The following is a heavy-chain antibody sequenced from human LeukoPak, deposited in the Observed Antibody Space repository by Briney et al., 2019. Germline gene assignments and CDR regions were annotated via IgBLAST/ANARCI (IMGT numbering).Heavy chain of an antibody. CDR2: INHSGST. CDR3: ARGPPPYYMDV. CDR1: GGSLSRYF. J-gene: IGHJ6*03. V-gene: IGHV4-34*01. Sequence: SETLSLTCAAYGGSLSRYFCSWTRQPPGKGLDWSGKINHSGSTNYNPSLKSRVTISIDTSKNQFSLKLSSVTAAHAAVYYRARGPPPYYMDVWGKGTTVTVSS.